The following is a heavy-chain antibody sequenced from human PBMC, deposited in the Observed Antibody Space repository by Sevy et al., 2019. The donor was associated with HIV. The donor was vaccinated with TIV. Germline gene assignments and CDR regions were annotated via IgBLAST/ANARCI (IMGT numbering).Heavy chain of an antibody. J-gene: IGHJ6*02. D-gene: IGHD4-17*01. CDR1: GGTFSNHA. V-gene: IGHV1-69*13. CDR3: ASRGYGDPGADYGMDV. CDR2: IIPIFGTA. Sequence: ASVKVSCKASGGTFSNHAIGWVRQAPGQGLEWMGRIIPIFGTANYAQKFQGRVTITGDESTSTAYMGLSSLRSDDTAVYYCASRGYGDPGADYGMDVWGQGTTVTVSS.